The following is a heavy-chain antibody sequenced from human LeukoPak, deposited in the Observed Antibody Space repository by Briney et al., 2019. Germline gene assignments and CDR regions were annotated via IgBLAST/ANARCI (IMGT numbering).Heavy chain of an antibody. CDR1: GYTFTGYY. D-gene: IGHD3-22*01. V-gene: IGHV1-2*02. CDR2: INPNSGGT. CDR3: ARAGRAGGRYYYDSSGYVDY. Sequence: GASVKVSCKASGYTFTGYYMHWVRQAPGQGLEWMGWINPNSGGTNYAQKFQGRVTMTRDTSISTAYMELSRLRSDDTAVYYCARAGRAGGRYYYDSSGYVDYWGQGTLVTVSS. J-gene: IGHJ4*02.